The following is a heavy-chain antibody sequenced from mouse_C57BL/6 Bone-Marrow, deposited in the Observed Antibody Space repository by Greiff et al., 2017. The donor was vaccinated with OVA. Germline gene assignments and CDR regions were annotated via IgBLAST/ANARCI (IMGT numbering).Heavy chain of an antibody. CDR1: GFNIKDDY. J-gene: IGHJ2*01. CDR3: NTGYFDY. CDR2: IDPENGDT. V-gene: IGHV14-4*01. Sequence: VQLQQSGAELVRPGASVKLSCTASGFNIKDDYMHWVKQRPEQGLEWIGRIDPENGDTEYASKFQGKATITADKSSNTAYLQLSSLTSEDTAVYYCNTGYFDYWGQGTTLTVSS.